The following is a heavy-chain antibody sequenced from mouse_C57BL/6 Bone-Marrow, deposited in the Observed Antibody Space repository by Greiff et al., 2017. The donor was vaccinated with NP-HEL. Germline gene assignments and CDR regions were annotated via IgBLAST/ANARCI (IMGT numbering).Heavy chain of an antibody. D-gene: IGHD2-1*01. J-gene: IGHJ3*01. Sequence: DVKLVESGGGLVKPGGSLKLSCAASGFTFSDYGMHWVRQAPEKGLEWVAYISSGSSTIYYADTVQGRFTISRDNAKNTLFLQMTSLRSEDTAMYYCARLGNRAWFAYWGQGTLVTVSA. CDR3: ARLGNRAWFAY. CDR2: ISSGSSTI. CDR1: GFTFSDYG. V-gene: IGHV5-17*01.